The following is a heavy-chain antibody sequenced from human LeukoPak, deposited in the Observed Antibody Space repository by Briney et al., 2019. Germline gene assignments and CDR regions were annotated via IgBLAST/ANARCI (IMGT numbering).Heavy chain of an antibody. CDR3: ARGGMGSDY. D-gene: IGHD6-13*01. V-gene: IGHV4-34*01. J-gene: IGHJ4*02. Sequence: SETLSLTCAVYGGSFSGYYWSWIRQPPGKGLEWIGEINHSGSTNYNPSLKSRVTISVDTSKNQFSLKLSSVTAADTGVYYWARGGMGSDYWGQGTLVTVSS. CDR1: GGSFSGYY. CDR2: INHSGST.